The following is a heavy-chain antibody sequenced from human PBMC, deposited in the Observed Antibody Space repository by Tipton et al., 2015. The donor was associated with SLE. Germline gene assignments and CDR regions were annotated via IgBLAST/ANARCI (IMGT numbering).Heavy chain of an antibody. Sequence: TLSLTCAVYGGSFSGYYWSWIRQPPGKGLEWIGEINHSGSTNYNPSLKSRVTISVDTSKKQFSLKLSSVTAADTAVYYCARLGSRWLSPHFDYWGQGTLVTVSS. CDR3: ARLGSRWLSPHFDY. D-gene: IGHD3-22*01. V-gene: IGHV4-34*01. CDR1: GGSFSGYY. CDR2: INHSGST. J-gene: IGHJ4*02.